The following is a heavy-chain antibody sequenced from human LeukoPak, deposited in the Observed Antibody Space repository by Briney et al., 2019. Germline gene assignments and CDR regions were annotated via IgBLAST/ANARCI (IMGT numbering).Heavy chain of an antibody. CDR1: GFTFSSYW. D-gene: IGHD3-10*01. V-gene: IGHV3-7*03. CDR2: IKQDGSEK. Sequence: TGGSLRLSCAASGFTFSSYWMSWVRQAPGKGLEWVANIKQDGSEKYYVDSVKGRFTISRDNAKNSLYLQMNSLRAEDTAVYYCAREGSSGRIPVQFDYWGQGTLVTVSS. CDR3: AREGSSGRIPVQFDY. J-gene: IGHJ4*02.